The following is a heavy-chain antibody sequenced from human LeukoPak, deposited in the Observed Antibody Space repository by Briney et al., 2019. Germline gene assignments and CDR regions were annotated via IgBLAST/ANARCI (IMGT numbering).Heavy chain of an antibody. CDR2: ISGSGGST. CDR1: GFTFSSYA. V-gene: IGHV3-23*01. Sequence: GGSLRLSCAASGFTFSSYAMSWVRQAPGKGLEWVSAISGSGGSTYYADSVKGRFTISRDNSKNTLYLQMDSLRAEDTAVYYCAKGADDSSGYYWFDYWGQGTLVTVSS. CDR3: AKGADDSSGYYWFDY. J-gene: IGHJ4*02. D-gene: IGHD3-22*01.